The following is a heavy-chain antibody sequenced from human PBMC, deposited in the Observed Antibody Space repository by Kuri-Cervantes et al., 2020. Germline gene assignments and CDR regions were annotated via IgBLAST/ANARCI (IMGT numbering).Heavy chain of an antibody. Sequence: SETLSLTCTVSGGSVSSGGYYWSWIRQPPGKGLEWIGYIYYSGSTNYNPSLKSRVTISVDTSKNQFSLKLSSVTAADTAVYYCARSLGKAYYDSSGSPRAKYYYYYYYMDVWGKGTTVTVSS. CDR1: GGSVSSGGYY. J-gene: IGHJ6*03. D-gene: IGHD3-22*01. V-gene: IGHV4-61*08. CDR3: ARSLGKAYYDSSGSPRAKYYYYYYYMDV. CDR2: IYYSGST.